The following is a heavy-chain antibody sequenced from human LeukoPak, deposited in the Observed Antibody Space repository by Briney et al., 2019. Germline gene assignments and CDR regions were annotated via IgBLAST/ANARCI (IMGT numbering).Heavy chain of an antibody. CDR1: GFSHSTSGMC. J-gene: IGHJ4*02. CDR2: IDWDDDK. D-gene: IGHD2-15*01. V-gene: IGHV2-70*11. CDR3: ARTPIYCSGGSCYLYYFDY. Sequence: SGPTLVNPTQTLTLTCTFSGFSHSTSGMCVSWIRQPPGKALEWLARIDWDDDKYYSTSLKTRLTISKDTSKNQVVLTMTNMDPVDTATYYCARTPIYCSGGSCYLYYFDYWGQGTLVTVSS.